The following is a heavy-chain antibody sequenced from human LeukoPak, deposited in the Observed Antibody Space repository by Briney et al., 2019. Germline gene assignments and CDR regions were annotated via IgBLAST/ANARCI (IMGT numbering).Heavy chain of an antibody. Sequence: PGGSLRLSCAASGFTFSSYGMHWVRQAPGKGLEWVAVISYDGSNKYYADSVKGRFTISRDNSKNTLYLQMNSLRAEDTAVYNCAKDRNYYDSSGYYYFDYWGQGTLVTVSS. J-gene: IGHJ4*02. CDR3: AKDRNYYDSSGYYYFDY. D-gene: IGHD3-22*01. V-gene: IGHV3-30*18. CDR1: GFTFSSYG. CDR2: ISYDGSNK.